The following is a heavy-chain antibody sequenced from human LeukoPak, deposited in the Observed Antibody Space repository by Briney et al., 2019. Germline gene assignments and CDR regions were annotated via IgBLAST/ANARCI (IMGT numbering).Heavy chain of an antibody. J-gene: IGHJ4*02. CDR3: ARYSSSWYSYFDY. Sequence: ASVKVSCKASGYTFTSYYMHWVRQAPGQGLEWMGWMSAYNGKTNYAHSLQGRVTVTADTSTSTAYMELRSLRSEDTAVYYCARYSSSWYSYFDYWGQGTLVTVSS. D-gene: IGHD6-13*01. CDR1: GYTFTSYY. V-gene: IGHV1-18*04. CDR2: MSAYNGKT.